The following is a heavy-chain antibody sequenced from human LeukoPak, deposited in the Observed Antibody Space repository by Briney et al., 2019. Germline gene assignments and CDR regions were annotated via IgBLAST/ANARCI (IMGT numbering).Heavy chain of an antibody. CDR2: IPDSGTYS. Sequence: GGSLRLFCAASGFTFSTYTMNWVRQAPGKGLEWVSSIPDSGTYSHHADSVKGRFTISRDNAKNSLYLDMNSLRAEDTAVYYCVRGDSRDYWGQGTLVTVSP. CDR1: GFTFSTYT. D-gene: IGHD6-13*01. CDR3: VRGDSRDY. V-gene: IGHV3-21*01. J-gene: IGHJ4*02.